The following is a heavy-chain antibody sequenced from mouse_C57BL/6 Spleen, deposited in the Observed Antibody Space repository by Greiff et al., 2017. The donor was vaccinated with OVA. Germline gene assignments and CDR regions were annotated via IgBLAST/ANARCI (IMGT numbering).Heavy chain of an antibody. J-gene: IGHJ2*01. CDR2: IYPGDGDT. CDR1: GYAFSSSW. D-gene: IGHD2-3*01. V-gene: IGHV1-82*01. CDR3: ARLMDY. Sequence: VQLQESGPELVKPGASVKISCKASGYAFSSSWMNWVKQRPGKGLEWIGRIYPGDGDTNYNGKFKGKATLTADKSSSTAYMQLSSLTSEDSAVYFCARLMDYWGQGTTLTVSS.